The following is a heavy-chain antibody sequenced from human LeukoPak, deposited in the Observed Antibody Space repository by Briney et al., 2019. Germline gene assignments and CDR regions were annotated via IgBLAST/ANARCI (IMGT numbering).Heavy chain of an antibody. CDR2: ISYDGSNK. CDR3: AKDRDSGSSGGDAFDI. J-gene: IGHJ3*02. Sequence: GGSLRLSCAASGFTFNDYTMTWVRQAPGKGLEWVAVISYDGSNKYYVDSVKGRFTISRDNSKNTLYLQMNSLRAEDTAVYYCAKDRDSGSSGGDAFDIWGQGTMVTVSS. CDR1: GFTFNDYT. V-gene: IGHV3-30*18. D-gene: IGHD1-26*01.